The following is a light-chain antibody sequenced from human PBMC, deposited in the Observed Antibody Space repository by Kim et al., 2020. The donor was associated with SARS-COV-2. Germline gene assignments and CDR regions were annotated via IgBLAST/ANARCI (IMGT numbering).Light chain of an antibody. CDR2: NNN. V-gene: IGLV1-44*01. CDR3: ASWDGSLRGWV. CDR1: SSSVGSNT. Sequence: ELTQPPSASGTPGQRVTISCSGSSSSVGSNTVNWYQQVPGTAPRLLIYNNNQRPSGVPDRFSGSKSGTSASLAISGLQSEDETDYYCASWDGSLRGWV. J-gene: IGLJ3*02.